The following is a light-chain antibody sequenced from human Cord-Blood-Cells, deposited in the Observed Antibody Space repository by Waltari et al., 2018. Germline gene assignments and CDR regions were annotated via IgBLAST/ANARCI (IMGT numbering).Light chain of an antibody. V-gene: IGKV1-39*01. CDR1: PSISSY. CDR3: QQSYSTPYT. Sequence: DNKMTQSPPSLSASVEDRVTITCRASPSISSYLNWYQQKPGKAPKLLIYAASSLQSGVPSRFSGSGSGTDFTLTISSLQPEDFATYYCQQSYSTPYTFGQGTKLEIK. CDR2: AAS. J-gene: IGKJ2*01.